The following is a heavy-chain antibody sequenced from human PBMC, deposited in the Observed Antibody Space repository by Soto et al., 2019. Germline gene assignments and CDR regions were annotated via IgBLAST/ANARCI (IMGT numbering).Heavy chain of an antibody. J-gene: IGHJ4*01. Sequence: LRLSCAASGFTFSSYTMNWVRQAPGKGLEWVSSISSSSSYIYYTDSVKGRFTISRDNAKNSLYLQMNSLRAEDTAVYYCASLSRFALDYWGQGTLVTVSS. V-gene: IGHV3-21*01. CDR3: ASLSRFALDY. D-gene: IGHD3-10*01. CDR1: GFTFSSYT. CDR2: ISSSSSYI.